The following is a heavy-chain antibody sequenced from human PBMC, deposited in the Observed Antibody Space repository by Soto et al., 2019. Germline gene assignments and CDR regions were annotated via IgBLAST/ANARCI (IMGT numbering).Heavy chain of an antibody. CDR3: TREPWSSGYCDY. J-gene: IGHJ4*02. D-gene: IGHD6-19*01. V-gene: IGHV3-74*01. Sequence: GGSLRLSCAASGFTYSRHWMQWVRQAPGKGLVWVSRVNTDGSSTTHADSVKGRFTISRDNAKNTLFLQMNSLRAEDTAVYYCTREPWSSGYCDYWGQGTLVTVSS. CDR1: GFTYSRHW. CDR2: VNTDGSST.